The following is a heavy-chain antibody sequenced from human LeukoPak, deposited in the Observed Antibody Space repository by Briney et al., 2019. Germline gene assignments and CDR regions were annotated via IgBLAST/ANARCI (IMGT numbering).Heavy chain of an antibody. Sequence: PGGSLRLSCAASGFTFSSYSMNWVRQAPGKGLEWISYISSSSTIYYADSVKGRFTISRDNAKNSLYLQMNSLRAEDTAVYYCARDLGLPDSWGQGTLVTVSS. J-gene: IGHJ5*01. CDR2: ISSSSTI. CDR1: GFTFSSYS. V-gene: IGHV3-48*01. CDR3: ARDLGLPDS.